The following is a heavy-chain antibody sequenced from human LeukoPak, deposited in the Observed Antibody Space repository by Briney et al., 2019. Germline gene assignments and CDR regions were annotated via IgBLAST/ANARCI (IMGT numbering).Heavy chain of an antibody. D-gene: IGHD4-23*01. Sequence: TGGSLRLSCAASGFTFRSCELSWVRQAPAKGLEWVSYISSSGSIIYYADSVKGRFTISRDSAKNSLYLQMNSLRAEDTAVYYCARHDYHGNSDAFDVWGQGTMVTVSS. CDR1: GFTFRSCE. V-gene: IGHV3-48*03. J-gene: IGHJ3*01. CDR3: ARHDYHGNSDAFDV. CDR2: ISSSGSII.